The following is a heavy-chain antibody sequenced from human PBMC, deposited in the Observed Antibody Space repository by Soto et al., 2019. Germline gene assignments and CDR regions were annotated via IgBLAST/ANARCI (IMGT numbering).Heavy chain of an antibody. CDR1: GGSISSSNW. CDR3: ARVSGSYYYGMDV. CDR2: IYHSGST. D-gene: IGHD3-10*01. Sequence: QVQLQESGPGLVKPSGTLSLTCAVSGGSISSSNWWSWVRQPPGKGLEWIGEIYHSGSTNYNPSLKRRVTISVDKSNNQCSLTLRSVTAADTAVYYCARVSGSYYYGMDVWGQGTTVTVSS. J-gene: IGHJ6*02. V-gene: IGHV4-4*02.